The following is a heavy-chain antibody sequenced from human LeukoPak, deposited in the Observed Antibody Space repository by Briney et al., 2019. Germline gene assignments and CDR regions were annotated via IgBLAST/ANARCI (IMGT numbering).Heavy chain of an antibody. CDR1: GGSVSSGNYY. D-gene: IGHD3-10*01. V-gene: IGHV4-61*02. Sequence: SETLSLTCTVSGGSVSSGNYYWTWIRQSAGKGLEWIGRIYSSGVTTYNPSLKSRVTISRDASRNQFSLRLTSVTAADTAVYYCVRAGGVLAYFDSWGQGTLVTVSS. CDR2: IYSSGVT. CDR3: VRAGGVLAYFDS. J-gene: IGHJ4*02.